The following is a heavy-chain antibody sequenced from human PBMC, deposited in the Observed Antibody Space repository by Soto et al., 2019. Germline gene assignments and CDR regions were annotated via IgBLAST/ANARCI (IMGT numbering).Heavy chain of an antibody. Sequence: SDTLSLTCTVSGGSISSYYWSWIRQPPGKGLEWIGYIYYSGSTNYNPSLKSRVTISVDTSKNQFSLKLSSVTAADTAVYYCARAPQGNYGYPSYFDYWGQGTLVTVS. D-gene: IGHD3-10*01. V-gene: IGHV4-59*07. CDR2: IYYSGST. J-gene: IGHJ4*02. CDR1: GGSISSYY. CDR3: ARAPQGNYGYPSYFDY.